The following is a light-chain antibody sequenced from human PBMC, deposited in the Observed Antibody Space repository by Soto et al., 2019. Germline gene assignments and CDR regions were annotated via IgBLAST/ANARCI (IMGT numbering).Light chain of an antibody. CDR2: EVS. CDR1: SSDVGGYTY. CDR3: SSYTSSSIDYV. J-gene: IGLJ1*01. V-gene: IGLV2-14*01. Sequence: QSALTQPASVSGSPGQSITISCTGTSSDVGGYTYVSWYQQHPGKAPKLMIYEVSNRPSGVSNRVSGSKSGNTASLTISGLQAEDEADYYCSSYTSSSIDYVFGTGTKLTVL.